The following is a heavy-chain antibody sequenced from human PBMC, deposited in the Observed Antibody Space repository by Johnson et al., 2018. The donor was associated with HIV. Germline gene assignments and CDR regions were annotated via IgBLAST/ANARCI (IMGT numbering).Heavy chain of an antibody. CDR2: IKQDGSEK. CDR1: GFTFSSYW. D-gene: IGHD3-22*01. V-gene: IGHV3-7*01. Sequence: VQLVESGGGVVRPGGSLRLSCAASGFTFSSYWMSWVRQAPGKGLEWVANIKQDGSEKYYVDSVKGRFTISRDNAKNSLYLQMNSLRAEDTAVYYCARALYYYDRGDAFDIWCQGTMVTVSS. J-gene: IGHJ3*02. CDR3: ARALYYYDRGDAFDI.